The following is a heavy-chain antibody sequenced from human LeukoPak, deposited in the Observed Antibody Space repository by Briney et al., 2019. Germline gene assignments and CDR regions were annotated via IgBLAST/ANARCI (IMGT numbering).Heavy chain of an antibody. D-gene: IGHD3-3*01. CDR2: ISGSGGST. Sequence: GGSLRLSCAASGFTFSIYAMSWVRQAPGKGLEWVSAISGSGGSTYYADSVKGRFTISRDNSKNTLYLQMNSLRAEDTAGYYCAKDLEWLLTVPYFDYWGQGTLVTVSS. J-gene: IGHJ4*02. CDR1: GFTFSIYA. CDR3: AKDLEWLLTVPYFDY. V-gene: IGHV3-23*01.